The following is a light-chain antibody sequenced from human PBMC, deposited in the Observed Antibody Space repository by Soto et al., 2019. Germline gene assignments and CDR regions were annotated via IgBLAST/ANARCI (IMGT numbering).Light chain of an antibody. Sequence: EIVMTQSRATLSVSPGERATLSCTASQSVSSNLAWYQQKPGQAPRLLIYGASTRATGIPARFSGSGSGTEFTLPISSLQSEDLAVYYCQQYNNWPPWTFGQGTKVEIK. CDR3: QQYNNWPPWT. CDR1: QSVSSN. CDR2: GAS. V-gene: IGKV3-15*01. J-gene: IGKJ1*01.